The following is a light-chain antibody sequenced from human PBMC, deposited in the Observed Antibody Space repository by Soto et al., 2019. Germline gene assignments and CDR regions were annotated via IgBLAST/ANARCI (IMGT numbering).Light chain of an antibody. V-gene: IGKV1-39*01. CDR1: QSISIY. CDR3: QESYSTVLT. Sequence: DIQMTQPPSSLAASVGDRVTITCRASQSISIYLNWYQQKPGKAPKLLIYAASSLQTGVPSRFSGSGSGTDFTLTISSLQPEDFATYYCQESYSTVLTFGGGTEVEIE. J-gene: IGKJ4*01. CDR2: AAS.